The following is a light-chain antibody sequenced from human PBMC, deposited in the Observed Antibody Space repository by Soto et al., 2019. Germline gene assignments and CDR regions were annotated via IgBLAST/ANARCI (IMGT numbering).Light chain of an antibody. Sequence: QSVLTQSPSASASLGASVKLTCTLSSGHINSAIAWHQQQPEKGPRYLMKLNSDGSHTKGDGIPDRFSGSSSGAERYLTISSLQSEDEADYYCQTWGTGIWVFGGGTKLTVL. CDR3: QTWGTGIWV. CDR1: SGHINSA. J-gene: IGLJ3*02. CDR2: LNSDGSH. V-gene: IGLV4-69*01.